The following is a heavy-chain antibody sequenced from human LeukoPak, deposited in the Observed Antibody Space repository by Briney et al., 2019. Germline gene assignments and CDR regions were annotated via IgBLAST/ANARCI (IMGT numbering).Heavy chain of an antibody. Sequence: PSETLSLTCGISGGSIRSTNWWSWVRQPPGQGLEWIGEISLSGLTNYSPSLNSRVTMSLDKPKNQLSLNLSSVTAADTAVYYCSRENGAFSPFGFWGQGTLVPVPS. D-gene: IGHD2-8*01. CDR2: ISLSGLT. CDR1: GGSIRSTNW. V-gene: IGHV4-4*02. CDR3: SRENGAFSPFGF. J-gene: IGHJ4*02.